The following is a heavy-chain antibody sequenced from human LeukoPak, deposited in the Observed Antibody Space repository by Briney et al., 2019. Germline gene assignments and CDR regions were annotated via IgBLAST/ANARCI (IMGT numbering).Heavy chain of an antibody. CDR2: IKQDGSEK. Sequence: PGGSLRLSCAASGFTFSSYWMSWVRQAPGKGLEWVANIKQDGSEKYYVDSVKGRFTISRDNAKNSLYLQMNSLRAEDTAVYYCARGLRIAVAGTSVGYWGQGTLVTVSS. CDR3: ARGLRIAVAGTSVGY. D-gene: IGHD6-19*01. V-gene: IGHV3-7*01. J-gene: IGHJ4*02. CDR1: GFTFSSYW.